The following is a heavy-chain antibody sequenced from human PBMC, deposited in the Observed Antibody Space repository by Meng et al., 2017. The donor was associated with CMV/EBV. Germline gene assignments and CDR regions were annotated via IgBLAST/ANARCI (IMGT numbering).Heavy chain of an antibody. CDR1: GGTFSSYA. CDR2: IIPIFGTA. D-gene: IGHD2-2*02. CDR3: ARVIVVPAAIPLYFYYGMDV. V-gene: IGHV1-69*05. J-gene: IGHJ6*02. Sequence: SVKVSCKASGGTFSSYAISWVRQAPGQGLEWMGGIIPIFGTANYAQKFQGRVTITTDESTSTAYMELSSLRSEDTAVYYCARVIVVPAAIPLYFYYGMDVWGQGTTVTVSS.